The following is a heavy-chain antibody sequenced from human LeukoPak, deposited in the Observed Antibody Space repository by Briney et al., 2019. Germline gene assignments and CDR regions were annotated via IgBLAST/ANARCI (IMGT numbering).Heavy chain of an antibody. CDR1: GGTFSSYA. CDR2: IIPIFGTA. Sequence: SVKVSCKASGGTFSSYAISWVRQAPGQGLEWMGGIIPIFGTANYAQKFQGRVTITADESTSTAYMELSSLRFEDTAVYYCASTDCTNGVCQWKYYYYGMDVWGQGTTVTVSS. D-gene: IGHD2-8*01. CDR3: ASTDCTNGVCQWKYYYYGMDV. J-gene: IGHJ6*02. V-gene: IGHV1-69*13.